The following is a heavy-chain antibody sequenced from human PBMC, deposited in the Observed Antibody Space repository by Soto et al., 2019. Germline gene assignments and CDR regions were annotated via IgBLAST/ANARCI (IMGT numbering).Heavy chain of an antibody. CDR3: ARNSGEYEVFDM. V-gene: IGHV3-33*01. D-gene: IGHD4-17*01. CDR1: GFNFRSYG. Sequence: QVQLVESGGGVVHPGGSLTLSCAASGFNFRSYGMHWVRQAPGKGLEWLAVIWDDGRTTYYADSVKGRFTISRDNPKNTLSLQMNSLRVEDTAMFYCARNSGEYEVFDMWGQGTLVSVSS. J-gene: IGHJ3*02. CDR2: IWDDGRTT.